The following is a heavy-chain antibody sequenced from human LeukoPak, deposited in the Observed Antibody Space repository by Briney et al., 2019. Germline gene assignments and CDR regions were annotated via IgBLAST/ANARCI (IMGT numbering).Heavy chain of an antibody. CDR3: ARVSMVRGNYYYGMDV. Sequence: GASVKVSCKASGGTLSSYAISWVRQAPGQGLEWMGRIIPTLGIANYAQKFQGRVTITADKSTSTAYMELSSLRSEDTAVYYCARVSMVRGNYYYGMDVWGQGTTVTVSS. J-gene: IGHJ6*02. D-gene: IGHD3-10*01. CDR1: GGTLSSYA. CDR2: IIPTLGIA. V-gene: IGHV1-69*04.